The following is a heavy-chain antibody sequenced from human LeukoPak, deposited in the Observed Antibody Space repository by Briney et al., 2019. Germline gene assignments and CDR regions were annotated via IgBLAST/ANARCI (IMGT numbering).Heavy chain of an antibody. V-gene: IGHV4-38-2*02. J-gene: IGHJ5*02. CDR3: ARPVPSRLGWFDP. CDR1: GYFISSGYY. D-gene: IGHD1-1*01. Sequence: PSETLSLTCTVSGYFISSGYYWGWIRQPPGKGLEWIGSIYDSGSTYYNPSLKSRVTISVDMSKNQFSLKLNSVTAADTAVYYCARPVPSRLGWFDPWGQGTLVTVSS. CDR2: IYDSGST.